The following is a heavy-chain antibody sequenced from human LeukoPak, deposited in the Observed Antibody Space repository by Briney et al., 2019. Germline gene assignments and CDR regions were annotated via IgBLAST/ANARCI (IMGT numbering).Heavy chain of an antibody. CDR1: GFTFSTYS. J-gene: IGHJ6*03. CDR3: ARALPGYYDSRGRYYYMDV. CDR2: ISSSSSYI. V-gene: IGHV3-21*01. Sequence: GGSLRLSCAASGFTFSTYSMNWVRQAPGKGLEWVSSISSSSSYIYYADSVKGRFTISRDNARNSLDLQMNSLRAEDTAVYYCARALPGYYDSRGRYYYMDVWGKGTTVTVSS. D-gene: IGHD3-22*01.